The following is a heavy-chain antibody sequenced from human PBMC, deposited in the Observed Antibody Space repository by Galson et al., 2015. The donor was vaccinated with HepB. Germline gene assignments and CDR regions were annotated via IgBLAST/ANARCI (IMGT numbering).Heavy chain of an antibody. CDR2: IWYDGSNK. Sequence: SLRLSCAASGFTFSSYGMHWVRQAPGKGLEWVAVIWYDGSNKYYADSVKGRFTISRDNSKNTLYLQMNSLRAEDTAVYHCARDREYCSSTSCSNWFGPWGQGTLVTVSS. J-gene: IGHJ5*02. CDR3: ARDREYCSSTSCSNWFGP. CDR1: GFTFSSYG. V-gene: IGHV3-33*01. D-gene: IGHD2-2*01.